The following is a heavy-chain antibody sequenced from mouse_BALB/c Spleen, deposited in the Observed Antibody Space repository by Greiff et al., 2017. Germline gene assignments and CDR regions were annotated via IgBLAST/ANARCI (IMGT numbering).Heavy chain of an antibody. CDR3: TNSYDYLYYFDY. CDR2: IYPGNSDT. Sequence: VQLQQSGTVLARPGASVKMSCKASGYSFTSYWMHWVKQRPGQGLEWIGAIYPGNSDTSYNQKFKGKAKLTAVTSASTAYMELSSLTNEDSAVYYCTNSYDYLYYFDYWGQGTTLTVSS. J-gene: IGHJ2*01. CDR1: GYSFTSYW. V-gene: IGHV1-5*01. D-gene: IGHD2-4*01.